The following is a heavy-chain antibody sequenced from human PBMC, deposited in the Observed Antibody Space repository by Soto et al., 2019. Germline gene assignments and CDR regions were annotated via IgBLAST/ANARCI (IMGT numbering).Heavy chain of an antibody. CDR1: GYTFTGYY. CDR3: ARQLTRKTSRCYSAPGASGRDYGMDV. D-gene: IGHD2-15*01. V-gene: IGHV1-2*04. J-gene: IGHJ6*02. CDR2: INPNSGGT. Sequence: ASVKVSCKASGYTFTGYYMHWVRQAPGQGLEWMGWINPNSGGTNYAQKFQGWVTMTRDTSISTAYMELSRLRSDDTAVYYCARQLTRKTSRCYSAPGASGRDYGMDVWGQGTTVTVSS.